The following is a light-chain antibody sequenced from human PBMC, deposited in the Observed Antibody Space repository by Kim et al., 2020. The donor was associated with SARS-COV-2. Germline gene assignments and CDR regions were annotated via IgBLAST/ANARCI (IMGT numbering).Light chain of an antibody. V-gene: IGLV3-21*04. CDR3: QVWDSSSEHYV. CDR1: NIGSKT. CDR2: YDS. Sequence: SYELTQPPSVSVAPGKTASITCGGNNIGSKTVHWYQQKPGQAPVVVIYYDSDRPSGIPERFSGSNSGNMATLTISRVEAGDEADYYCQVWDSSSEHYVFGTGTKVTVL. J-gene: IGLJ1*01.